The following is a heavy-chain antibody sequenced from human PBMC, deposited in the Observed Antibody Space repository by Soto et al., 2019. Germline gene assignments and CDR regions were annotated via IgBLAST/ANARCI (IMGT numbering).Heavy chain of an antibody. J-gene: IGHJ6*02. CDR1: GFTCSGSA. Sequence: WGPLRLSCAASGFTCSGSAMHLVRQACGKGLEWVGRIRSKANMYATAYAASVKGMFAISRDVSKNTGYLQMNSLKPEDTAVFYCTRDRGECSGSYFPLYYYYYGMDVWGQATKVTVS. V-gene: IGHV3-73*01. CDR2: IRSKANMYAT. CDR3: TRDRGECSGSYFPLYYYYYGMDV. D-gene: IGHD3-10*02.